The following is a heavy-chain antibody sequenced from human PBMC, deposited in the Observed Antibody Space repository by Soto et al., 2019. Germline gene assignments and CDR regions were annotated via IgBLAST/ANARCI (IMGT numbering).Heavy chain of an antibody. CDR3: ATSYGSGYRAFDY. J-gene: IGHJ4*02. CDR2: VNPILSMS. D-gene: IGHD3-10*01. V-gene: IGHV1-69*04. CDR1: GDTFSFYS. Sequence: QVQLVQSGAEVKRPGSSVKVSCKASGDTFSFYSINWVRQAPGLGLEWMGRVNPILSMSNYAQRFQGRVTMTADKSTRTAYMELSGLRSADTAMYYCATSYGSGYRAFDYWGQGALVTVFS.